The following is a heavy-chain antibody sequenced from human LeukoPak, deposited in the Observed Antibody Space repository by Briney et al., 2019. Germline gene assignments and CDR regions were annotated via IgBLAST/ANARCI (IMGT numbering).Heavy chain of an antibody. J-gene: IGHJ4*02. CDR2: IRYDGSNK. V-gene: IGHV3-30*02. Sequence: GGSLRLSCAASGFTFSNYAMHWVRQAPGKGLEWVAFIRYDGSNKYYADSVKGRFTISRDNSKNTLYLQMNSLRAEDTAVYYCAKDGVRGVVRFDYWGQGTLVTVSS. D-gene: IGHD3-10*01. CDR3: AKDGVRGVVRFDY. CDR1: GFTFSNYA.